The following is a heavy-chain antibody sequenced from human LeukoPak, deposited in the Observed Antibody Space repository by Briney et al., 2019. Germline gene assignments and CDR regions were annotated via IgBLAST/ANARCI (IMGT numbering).Heavy chain of an antibody. CDR1: GFTFSSFA. V-gene: IGHV3-23*01. Sequence: GGSLRLSCTASGFTFSSFAMSWVRQAPGKGLEWVLLITNSGVTTHYADSVKGRFTISRDNSRSTLYLQLNSLRADDTALYYCTKARLYCSSGTCSDHPATLTGMDVWGQGTTVTVSS. CDR3: TKARLYCSSGTCSDHPATLTGMDV. D-gene: IGHD2-15*01. J-gene: IGHJ6*02. CDR2: ITNSGVTT.